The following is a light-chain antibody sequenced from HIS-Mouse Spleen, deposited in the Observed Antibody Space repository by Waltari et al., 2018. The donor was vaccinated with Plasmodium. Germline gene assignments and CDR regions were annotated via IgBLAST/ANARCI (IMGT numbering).Light chain of an antibody. CDR2: EDS. CDR1: ALPKKY. CDR3: YSTDSSGNHRV. J-gene: IGLJ3*02. V-gene: IGLV3-10*01. Sequence: SYELTQPPSVSVSPGQTARITCSGDALPKKYAYWYQRKSGQAPVLVIYEDSKRPSGIPERCAGSSSGTMATVTISGAQVEDEADYYCYSTDSSGNHRVFGGGTKLTVL.